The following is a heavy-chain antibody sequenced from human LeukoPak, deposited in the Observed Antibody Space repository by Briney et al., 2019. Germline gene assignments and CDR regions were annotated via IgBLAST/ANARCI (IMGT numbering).Heavy chain of an antibody. Sequence: GGSLRLSCGASGFTFSAYWMYWVRQGPGKGLVWVARVDTDGNTVNYADSVKGRFTISRDNSKNTLYLQMNSLRAEDTAVYYCAKDRHSSGWDGGQGGVPENWFDPWGQRTLVTVSS. CDR3: AKDRHSSGWDGGQGGVPENWFDP. J-gene: IGHJ5*02. D-gene: IGHD6-19*01. V-gene: IGHV3-74*01. CDR2: VDTDGNTV. CDR1: GFTFSAYW.